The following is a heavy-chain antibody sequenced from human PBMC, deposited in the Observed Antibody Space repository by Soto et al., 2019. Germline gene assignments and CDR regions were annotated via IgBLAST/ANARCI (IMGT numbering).Heavy chain of an antibody. D-gene: IGHD1-26*01. Sequence: PSETLSLTCTVSGGSVSSGGYYWSWIRQPPGKGLESIGFIYYTGSTNYSPSLKSRVTMSLDTSKNQFSLRLTSVTAADTAIYYCAKTWHKKLELPGYFDSWGQGTLVTVSS. CDR3: AKTWHKKLELPGYFDS. V-gene: IGHV4-61*08. J-gene: IGHJ4*02. CDR2: IYYTGST. CDR1: GGSVSSGGYY.